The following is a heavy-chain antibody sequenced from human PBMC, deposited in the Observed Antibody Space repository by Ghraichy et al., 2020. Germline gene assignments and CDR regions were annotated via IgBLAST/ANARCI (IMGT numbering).Heavy chain of an antibody. D-gene: IGHD3-10*01. CDR1: GFTFSSYA. Sequence: GGSLRLSCAASGFTFSSYAMTWVRQAPGKGLEWVSGISGNGGSIYYADSVKGRFTISRDNSKYRLYLQMSSLRAEDSAVYYCVEDQDYYASGSYLYWGQGTLVTVSS. V-gene: IGHV3-23*01. CDR3: VEDQDYYASGSYLY. CDR2: ISGNGGSI. J-gene: IGHJ4*02.